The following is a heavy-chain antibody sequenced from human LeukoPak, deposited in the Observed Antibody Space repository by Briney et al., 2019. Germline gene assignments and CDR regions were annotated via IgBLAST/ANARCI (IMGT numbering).Heavy chain of an antibody. J-gene: IGHJ4*02. Sequence: GGSLRLSCAASGFTFSSYAMSWVRQAPGKGLEWVSAISGSGGSTYYADSVKGRFTISRDNSKNTLYLQMNSLRAEDTAVYYCAKGMYYHDSSGYYYGVDWGQGTLVTVSS. CDR2: ISGSGGST. CDR1: GFTFSSYA. D-gene: IGHD3-22*01. CDR3: AKGMYYHDSSGYYYGVD. V-gene: IGHV3-23*01.